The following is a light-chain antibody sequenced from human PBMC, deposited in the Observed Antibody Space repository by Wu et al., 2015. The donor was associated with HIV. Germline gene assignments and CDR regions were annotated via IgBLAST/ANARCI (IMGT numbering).Light chain of an antibody. Sequence: IVMTQSPATLSVSPGESATLSCRASQSVSTNLAWYQHKPGQAPRLLIYSASTRATDIPARFSGSGSGTEFTLTISSLQSEDFAVYYCQPYNNWPPLTFGQGTKVKSN. V-gene: IGKV3-15*01. CDR1: QSVSTN. J-gene: IGKJ1*01. CDR3: QPYNNWPPLT. CDR2: SAS.